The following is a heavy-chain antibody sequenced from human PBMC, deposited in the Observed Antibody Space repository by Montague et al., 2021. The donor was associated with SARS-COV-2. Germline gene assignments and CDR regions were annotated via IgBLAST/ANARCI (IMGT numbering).Heavy chain of an antibody. CDR1: GFTFSKAW. Sequence: SLRLSCAASGFTFSKAWMNRVRQAPGKGLEWVGRLKSKTEGGTTDYAAPVKGRFIISRDDSTDTLYLQMNSLKTEDTGVYYGTTDRRGRSGWFGHYYYPMDVWGQGTKVIVSS. D-gene: IGHD6-13*01. V-gene: IGHV3-15*01. CDR3: TTDRRGRSGWFGHYYYPMDV. CDR2: LKSKTEGGTT. J-gene: IGHJ6*02.